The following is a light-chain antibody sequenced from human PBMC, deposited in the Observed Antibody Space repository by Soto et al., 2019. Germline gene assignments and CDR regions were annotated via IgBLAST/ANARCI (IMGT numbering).Light chain of an antibody. Sequence: QSALTQPAPVSGSPGQSITISCTGTSSDVGGYNYVSWYQQHPGKAPKLIIYDVSNRPSGVSNCFSGSKSGNTASLTISGLQAEDEADYYCSSYTSSSTLYVFGTGTKLTVL. CDR3: SSYTSSSTLYV. V-gene: IGLV2-14*01. J-gene: IGLJ1*01. CDR1: SSDVGGYNY. CDR2: DVS.